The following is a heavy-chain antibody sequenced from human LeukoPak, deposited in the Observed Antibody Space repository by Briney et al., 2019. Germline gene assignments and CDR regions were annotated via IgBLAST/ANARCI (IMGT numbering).Heavy chain of an antibody. CDR2: IYYSGST. J-gene: IGHJ4*02. D-gene: IGHD3-22*01. CDR3: ARGLGNYYDSSGYTRVDTKKYYFDY. V-gene: IGHV4-39*07. CDR1: GGSISSSSYY. Sequence: SETLSLTCTVSGGSISSSSYYWGWIRQPPGKGLEWIGSIYYSGSTYYNPSLKSRVTISVDTSKNQFSLKLSSVTAADTAVYYCARGLGNYYDSSGYTRVDTKKYYFDYWGQGTLVTVSS.